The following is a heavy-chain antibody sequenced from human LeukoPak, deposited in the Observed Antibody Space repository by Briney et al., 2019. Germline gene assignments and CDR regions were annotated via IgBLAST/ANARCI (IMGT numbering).Heavy chain of an antibody. CDR3: VGYCSSTSCSTNYYYYYYGMDV. CDR2: IYSGGST. CDR1: GFTVSSNY. D-gene: IGHD2-2*01. Sequence: GGSLRLSCAASGFTVSSNYMSWVRQAPGKGLEWVSVIYSGGSTYYADSVKGRFTISRDNSKNTLYLQMNSLRAEDTAVYYCVGYCSSTSCSTNYYYYYYGMDVWGQGTTVTVSS. V-gene: IGHV3-53*01. J-gene: IGHJ6*02.